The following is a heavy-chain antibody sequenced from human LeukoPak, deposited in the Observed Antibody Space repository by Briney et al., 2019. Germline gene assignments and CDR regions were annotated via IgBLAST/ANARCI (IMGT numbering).Heavy chain of an antibody. CDR2: IYNSGST. CDR1: GASISDSDFF. J-gene: IGHJ4*02. V-gene: IGHV4-39*07. Sequence: SETLSLTCTVSGASISDSDFFWAWVRQPPGKGLEWIGSIYNSGSTYYNPSLKSRVTISVDTSKNQFSLKLSSVTAADTAVYYCARDYYDSSGYYPFDYWGQGTLVTVSS. D-gene: IGHD3-22*01. CDR3: ARDYYDSSGYYPFDY.